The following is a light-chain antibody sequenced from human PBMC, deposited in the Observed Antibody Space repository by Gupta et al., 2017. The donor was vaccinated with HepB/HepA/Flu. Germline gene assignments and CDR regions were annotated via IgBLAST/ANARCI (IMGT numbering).Light chain of an antibody. CDR1: QGIRND. CDR3: LQYNSYPWT. V-gene: IGKV1-17*01. Sequence: DIQLPLSPSSLSASVGDRVTITCRASQGIRNDIGWYQEKPGKATKRLIYAASSLESGVPSRFSGGGCGAEVTLTSSRLEPEDFATYYCLQYNSYPWTFGQGTKVEIK. CDR2: AAS. J-gene: IGKJ1*01.